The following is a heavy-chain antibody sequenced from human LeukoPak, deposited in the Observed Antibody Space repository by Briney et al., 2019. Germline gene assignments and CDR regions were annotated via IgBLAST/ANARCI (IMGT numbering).Heavy chain of an antibody. CDR3: ARDRVYYDILTGYLDY. CDR2: ISSSSSTI. V-gene: IGHV3-48*04. CDR1: GFPFSTYT. J-gene: IGHJ4*02. D-gene: IGHD3-9*01. Sequence: GGSLRLSCAASGFPFSTYTMNWVRQAPGKGLEWVSYISSSSSTIYYADSVKGRFTISGDNAKNSLYLQMNSLRAEDTAVYYCARDRVYYDILTGYLDYWGQETLVTVSS.